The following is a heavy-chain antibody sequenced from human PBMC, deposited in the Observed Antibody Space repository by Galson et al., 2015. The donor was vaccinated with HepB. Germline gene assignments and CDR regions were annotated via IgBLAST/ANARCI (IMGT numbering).Heavy chain of an antibody. CDR2: IIPIFGTA. J-gene: IGHJ5*02. CDR3: ARDPYSGSYTDNWFDP. CDR1: GGTFSSYA. V-gene: IGHV1-69*06. D-gene: IGHD1-26*01. Sequence: SVKVSCKASGGTFSSYAISWVRQAPGQGLEWMGGIIPIFGTANYAQKFQGRVTITADKSTSTAYMELSSLRSEDTAVYYCARDPYSGSYTDNWFDPWGQGTLVTVSS.